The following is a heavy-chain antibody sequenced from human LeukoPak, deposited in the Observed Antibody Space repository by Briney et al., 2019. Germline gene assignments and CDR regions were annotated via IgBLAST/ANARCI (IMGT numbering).Heavy chain of an antibody. CDR1: GYTFTSYG. D-gene: IGHD3-22*01. CDR2: ISAYNGNT. CDR3: ARSRGYYDSSGYYYGKNDY. J-gene: IGHJ4*02. V-gene: IGHV1-18*01. Sequence: ASVKVSCKASGYTFTSYGISWVRQAPGQGLEWMGWISAYNGNTNYAQKLQGRVTMTTDTSTSTAYMELRSLRSDDTAVYYCARSRGYYDSSGYYYGKNDYWGQGTLVTVSS.